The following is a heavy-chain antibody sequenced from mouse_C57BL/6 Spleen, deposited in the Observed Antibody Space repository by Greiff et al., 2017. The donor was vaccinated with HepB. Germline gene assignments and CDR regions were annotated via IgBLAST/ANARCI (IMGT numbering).Heavy chain of an antibody. V-gene: IGHV5-17*01. CDR3: ATGSRGFAY. CDR1: GFTFSDYG. D-gene: IGHD2-2*01. CDR2: ISSGSSTI. J-gene: IGHJ3*01. Sequence: DVMLVESGGGLVKPGGSLKLSCAASGFTFSDYGMHWVRQAPEKGLEWVAYISSGSSTIYYADTVKGRFTISRDNAKNTLFLQMTSLRSEDTAMYYCATGSRGFAYWGQGTLVTVSA.